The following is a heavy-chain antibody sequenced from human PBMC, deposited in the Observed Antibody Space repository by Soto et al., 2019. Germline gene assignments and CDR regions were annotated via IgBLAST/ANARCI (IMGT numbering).Heavy chain of an antibody. V-gene: IGHV3-74*01. CDR1: GFTFSSYW. J-gene: IGHJ6*03. Sequence: GGSLRLSCAASGFTFSSYWMHWVRQAPGKGLVWVSRINSDGSSTSYADSVKGRFTISRDNAKNTLYLQMNSLRAEDTAVYYCLLYGDYEGYYYYYMDVWGKGTTVTVSS. D-gene: IGHD4-17*01. CDR2: INSDGSST. CDR3: LLYGDYEGYYYYYMDV.